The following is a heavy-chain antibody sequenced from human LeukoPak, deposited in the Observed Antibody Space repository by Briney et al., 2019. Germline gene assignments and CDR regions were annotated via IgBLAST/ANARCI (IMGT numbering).Heavy chain of an antibody. CDR1: GVSFDDYY. CDR3: TRMTAGHDY. V-gene: IGHV4-34*01. J-gene: IGHJ4*02. Sequence: SETLSLTCAVSGVSFDDYYWSWVRQTPRKRLEWIGEINHSGYTNDSPSLKSRVTLSIDTSRKQFSLNLRSVTVADTGIYYCTRMTAGHDYWGQGTLVSVFS. D-gene: IGHD2-21*02. CDR2: INHSGYT.